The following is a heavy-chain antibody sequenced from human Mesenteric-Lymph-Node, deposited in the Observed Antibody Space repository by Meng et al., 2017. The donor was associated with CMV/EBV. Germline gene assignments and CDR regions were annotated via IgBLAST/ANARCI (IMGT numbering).Heavy chain of an antibody. CDR2: INPNSGGT. Sequence: ASVKVSCKASGGTFNTYTYNWVRRAPGQGLEWMGWINPNSGGTNSAQKFQGRVTMTRDTSIRTAYMEVARLTSDDTAVYYCARGRIGTPMVPGDDYWGQGTLVTVSS. V-gene: IGHV1-2*02. CDR3: ARGRIGTPMVPGDDY. J-gene: IGHJ4*02. D-gene: IGHD5-18*01. CDR1: GGTFNTYT.